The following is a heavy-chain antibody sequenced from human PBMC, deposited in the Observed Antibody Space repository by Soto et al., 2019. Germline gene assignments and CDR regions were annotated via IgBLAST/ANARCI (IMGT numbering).Heavy chain of an antibody. Sequence: ETLSLTCTVSGGSMSSHYWTWLRQPPGKGLEWIGYISYSGSTYYNPSLKSRVTISADTSRNQFSLKLSSVIAADTAVYYCARADPDASVGYWGQGTLVTVSS. CDR3: ARADPDASVGY. V-gene: IGHV4-59*11. D-gene: IGHD3-16*01. CDR2: ISYSGST. CDR1: GGSMSSHY. J-gene: IGHJ4*02.